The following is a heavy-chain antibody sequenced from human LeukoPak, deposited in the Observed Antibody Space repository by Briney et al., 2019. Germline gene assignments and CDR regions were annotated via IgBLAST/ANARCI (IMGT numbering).Heavy chain of an antibody. CDR3: AMSTVTTYWYFDL. J-gene: IGHJ2*01. Sequence: PGGSLRLSCAASGFTFSTYWMHWVRQAPGKGLVWVSRIYSDGSSTSYADSVKGRFTISRDNAKNTLFLQMNSLRAEDTAVYYCAMSTVTTYWYFDLWGRGTLVTVSS. CDR1: GFTFSTYW. V-gene: IGHV3-74*01. CDR2: IYSDGSST. D-gene: IGHD4-17*01.